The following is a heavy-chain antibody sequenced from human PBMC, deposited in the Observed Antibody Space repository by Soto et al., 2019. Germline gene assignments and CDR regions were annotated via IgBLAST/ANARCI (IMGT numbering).Heavy chain of an antibody. Sequence: ASVKGSCKAAGFTFGGYSRHWWRQAPGQNLQWMGRIDTNGGSTNYAQTFQGRVTISRDTSTSTAYTELSSLRSEDTAVYYCHTIGYCSSTSCQTYYFDYWGQGTLVTVSS. CDR1: GFTFGGYS. CDR3: HTIGYCSSTSCQTYYFDY. J-gene: IGHJ4*02. V-gene: IGHV1-3*04. D-gene: IGHD2-2*01. CDR2: IDTNGGST.